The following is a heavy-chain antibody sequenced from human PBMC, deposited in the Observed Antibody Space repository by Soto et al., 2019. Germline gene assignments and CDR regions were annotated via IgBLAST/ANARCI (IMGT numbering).Heavy chain of an antibody. J-gene: IGHJ6*02. CDR3: ARDPKIVVVTATDEYYYYGMDV. D-gene: IGHD2-21*02. CDR1: GGSFSSYA. Sequence: SVKVSCKASGGSFSSYAISWVRQAPGQGLEWMGGIIPIFGTANYAQKFQGRVTITADESTSTAYMELSSLRSEDTAVYYCARDPKIVVVTATDEYYYYGMDVWGQGTTVTVSS. CDR2: IIPIFGTA. V-gene: IGHV1-69*13.